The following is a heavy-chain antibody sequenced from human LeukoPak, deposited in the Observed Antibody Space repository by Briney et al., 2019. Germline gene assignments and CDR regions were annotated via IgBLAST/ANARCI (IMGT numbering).Heavy chain of an antibody. V-gene: IGHV3-43*02. CDR2: ISGDGGST. Sequence: GRSLRLSCAASGFTFDDYAMHWVRQAPGKGLEWVSLISGDGGSTYYADSVKGRFTISRDNSKNTLYLQMNRLRAEDTAVYYCAKEYYDFWSGYVPGWTPSPVDYWGQGTLVTVSS. J-gene: IGHJ4*02. CDR3: AKEYYDFWSGYVPGWTPSPVDY. D-gene: IGHD3-3*01. CDR1: GFTFDDYA.